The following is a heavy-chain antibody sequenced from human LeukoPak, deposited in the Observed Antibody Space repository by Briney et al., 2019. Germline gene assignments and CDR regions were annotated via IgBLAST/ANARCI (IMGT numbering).Heavy chain of an antibody. CDR2: INPNSGGT. CDR1: GYTFTGYY. J-gene: IGHJ4*02. CDR3: AREVRRSSSDY. D-gene: IGHD6-13*01. Sequence: GGSLRLSCAASGYTFTGYYMHWVRQAPGQGLEWMGWINPNSGGTNYAQKFQGRVTMTRDTSISTAYMELSRLRSDDTAVYYCAREVRRSSSDYWGQGTLVTVSS. V-gene: IGHV1-2*02.